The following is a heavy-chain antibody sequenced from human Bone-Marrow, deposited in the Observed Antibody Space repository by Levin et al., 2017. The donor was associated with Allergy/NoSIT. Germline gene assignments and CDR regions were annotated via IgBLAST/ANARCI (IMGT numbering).Heavy chain of an antibody. CDR3: VKGWSSSSVFDG. CDR2: IYDGDST. V-gene: IGHV3-66*01. Sequence: GESLKISCAASGFTVSSQYMTWVRQAPGKGLEWVSVIYDGDSTYYADSVKGRFTISRDNSKNTLYLQMNSLRVEDTALYYCVKGWSSSSVFDGWGQGTLVTVSS. CDR1: GFTVSSQY. D-gene: IGHD6-6*01. J-gene: IGHJ4*02.